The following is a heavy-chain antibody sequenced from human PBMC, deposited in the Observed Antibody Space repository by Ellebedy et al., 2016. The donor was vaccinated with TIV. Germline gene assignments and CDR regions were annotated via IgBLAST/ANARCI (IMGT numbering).Heavy chain of an antibody. D-gene: IGHD1-26*01. CDR3: ARGGVGATLMPNYFDY. V-gene: IGHV4-59*01. CDR1: GGSISSYY. Sequence: SETLSLTCTVSGGSISSYYWSWIRQPPGKGLEWIGYIYYSGSTNYNPSLKSRVTISVDTSKNQFSLKLSSVTAADTAVYYCARGGVGATLMPNYFDYWGQGTLVTVSS. CDR2: IYYSGST. J-gene: IGHJ4*02.